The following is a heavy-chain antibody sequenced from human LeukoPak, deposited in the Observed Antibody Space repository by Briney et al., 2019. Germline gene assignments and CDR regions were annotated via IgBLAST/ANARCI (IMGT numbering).Heavy chain of an antibody. CDR3: ARGSIAAAGIYNY. CDR2: ISYIGST. Sequence: SETLSLTCAVSDDSFSSHYWTWIRQPPGKGLEWTGYISYIGSTNYNPSLKSRVTISIDTSKNQFSLKLSSVTAADTAVYYCARGSIAAAGIYNYWGQGTLVTVSS. J-gene: IGHJ4*02. CDR1: DDSFSSHY. D-gene: IGHD6-13*01. V-gene: IGHV4-59*11.